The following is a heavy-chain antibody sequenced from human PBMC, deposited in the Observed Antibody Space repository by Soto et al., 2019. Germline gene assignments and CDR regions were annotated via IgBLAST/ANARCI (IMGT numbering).Heavy chain of an antibody. V-gene: IGHV3-23*01. D-gene: IGHD3-3*01. J-gene: IGHJ6*02. CDR3: AKQPYYDFWSGYNYGMDV. Sequence: EVQLLESGGGLVQPGGSLRLSCAASGFTFSNYAMSWVRQAPGEGLEWVSGISGSGGSTYYADSVKGRFTISRDNSKNTLYLQMNILRAEDTAVYYCAKQPYYDFWSGYNYGMDVWGQGTTVTFS. CDR2: ISGSGGST. CDR1: GFTFSNYA.